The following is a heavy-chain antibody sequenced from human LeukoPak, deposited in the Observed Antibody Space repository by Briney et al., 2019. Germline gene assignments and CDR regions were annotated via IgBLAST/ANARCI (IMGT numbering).Heavy chain of an antibody. CDR3: ARDRWDSMVRGVIPLDY. CDR1: GFTFSSYT. Sequence: PGGSLRLSCAASGFTFSSYTMNWVRQAPGEGLKWVSSISSSSSYIYYADSVKGRFTISRDNAKNSLYLQMNSLRADDTAVYYCARDRWDSMVRGVIPLDYWGQGTLVSVSS. V-gene: IGHV3-21*01. D-gene: IGHD3-10*01. CDR2: ISSSSSYI. J-gene: IGHJ4*02.